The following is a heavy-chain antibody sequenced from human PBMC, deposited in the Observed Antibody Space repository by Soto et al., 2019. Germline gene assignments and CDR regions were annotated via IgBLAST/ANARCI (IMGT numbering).Heavy chain of an antibody. CDR3: ARGSDVLLWFGELSDAFDI. D-gene: IGHD3-10*01. J-gene: IGHJ3*02. V-gene: IGHV1-46*03. CDR1: GYTFTSYY. Sequence: ASVKVSCKASGYTFTSYYMHWVRQAPGQGLEWMGIINPSGGSTSYAQKFQGRVTMTRDTSTSTVCMELSSLRSEDTAVYYCARGSDVLLWFGELSDAFDIWGQGTMVTVSS. CDR2: INPSGGST.